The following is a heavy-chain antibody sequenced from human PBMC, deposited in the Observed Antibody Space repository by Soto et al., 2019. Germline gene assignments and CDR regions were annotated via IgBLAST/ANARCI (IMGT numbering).Heavy chain of an antibody. CDR2: IYYSGGT. CDR3: ARVWGGAVDI. D-gene: IGHD3-10*01. CDR1: GGSISYYF. J-gene: IGHJ3*02. V-gene: IGHV4-59*01. Sequence: QVQLQESGPGLVKPSETLSLTCTVSGGSISYYFWSWIRQPPGKGLEWIGYIYYSGGTNYNPSLKSRVTISVDTSKNQFTMKMSSVTAADTAVYYCARVWGGAVDIWGQGTMVTVSS.